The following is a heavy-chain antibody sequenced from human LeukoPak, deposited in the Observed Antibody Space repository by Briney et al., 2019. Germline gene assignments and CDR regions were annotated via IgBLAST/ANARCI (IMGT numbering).Heavy chain of an antibody. V-gene: IGHV3-7*01. D-gene: IGHD3-3*01. J-gene: IGHJ4*02. CDR3: ARDFPPFLEWSLFDY. CDR1: GFTFNRDW. CDR2: IKQDGSEK. Sequence: GGSLRLSCTASGFTFNRDWTAWVRQAPGKGLEWVANIKQDGSEKYYVDSVKGRFTISRDNAKNSLYLQMNSLRAEDTAVYYCARDFPPFLEWSLFDYWGQGTLVTVSS.